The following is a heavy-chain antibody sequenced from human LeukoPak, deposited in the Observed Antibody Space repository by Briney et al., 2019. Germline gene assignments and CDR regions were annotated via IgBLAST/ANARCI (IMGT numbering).Heavy chain of an antibody. CDR1: GGTFSSYA. V-gene: IGHV1-69*13. CDR2: IIPIFGTA. J-gene: IGHJ4*02. D-gene: IGHD5-18*01. CDR3: ARDIVTTMVIAY. Sequence: ASVKVSCKASGGTFSSYAISWVRQAPGQGLEWMGGIIPIFGTANYAQKFQGRVTITADESTSTAYMELSSLRSEDTAVYYCARDIVTTMVIAYWGQGTLVTVSS.